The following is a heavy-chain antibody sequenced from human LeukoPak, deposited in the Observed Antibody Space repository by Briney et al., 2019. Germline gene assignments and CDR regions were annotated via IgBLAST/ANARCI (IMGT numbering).Heavy chain of an antibody. J-gene: IGHJ4*02. CDR1: GFIFSNAW. Sequence: GGSLRLSCAGSGFIFSNAWMSWVRQAPGKGLEWVGRIKSKTDGGTTDYAAAVKGRFTISRDDSKNTLYLQMNSLRAEDTAVYYCVRWGDYYQSLFDSWGQGTLVTVSS. CDR3: VRWGDYYQSLFDS. CDR2: IKSKTDGGTT. V-gene: IGHV3-15*05. D-gene: IGHD3-3*01.